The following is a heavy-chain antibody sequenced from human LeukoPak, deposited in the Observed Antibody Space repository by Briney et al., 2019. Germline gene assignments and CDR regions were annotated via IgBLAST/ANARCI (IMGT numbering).Heavy chain of an antibody. CDR2: ISAYNGNT. CDR1: GYTFTSQG. V-gene: IGHV1-18*01. CDR3: ASDPSDGMDV. J-gene: IGHJ6*02. Sequence: ASVNLSCRASGYTFTSQGTSWVRHPPGQGLEWMGWISAYNGNTNYAQKLQGRVNMTTDTYTSTAYMELRSLRSDGTAVYYCASDPSDGMDVWGQGTTVTVSS.